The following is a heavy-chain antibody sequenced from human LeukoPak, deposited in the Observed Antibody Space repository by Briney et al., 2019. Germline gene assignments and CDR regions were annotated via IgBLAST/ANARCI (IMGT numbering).Heavy chain of an antibody. CDR1: GGSITATGTYY. V-gene: IGHV4-61*02. Sequence: HPSQTLSLTCTVSGGSITATGTYYWSWIRQPAGKGLEWIGRIYTSGSTHYNPSFKSRVTISVDTSKNQFSLKLSSVTAADTAVYYCAREDSSSSDFDYWGQGTLVTVSS. D-gene: IGHD6-6*01. J-gene: IGHJ4*02. CDR2: IYTSGST. CDR3: AREDSSSSDFDY.